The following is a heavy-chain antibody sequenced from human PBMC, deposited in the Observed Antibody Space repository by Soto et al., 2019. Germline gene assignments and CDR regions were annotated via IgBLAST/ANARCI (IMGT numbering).Heavy chain of an antibody. Sequence: QVQLVQSGAEVKKPGSSVKVSCKASGGTFSSYAISWVRQAPGQGLEWMGGIIPIFGTANYAQKFQGRVTTTADKSTSTAYMELSSLRSDDPAVYYCAGDEAGRVAYCGGDCYEGDDFDIWGQGTMVTVSS. J-gene: IGHJ3*02. V-gene: IGHV1-69*06. D-gene: IGHD2-21*02. CDR2: IIPIFGTA. CDR1: GGTFSSYA. CDR3: AGDEAGRVAYCGGDCYEGDDFDI.